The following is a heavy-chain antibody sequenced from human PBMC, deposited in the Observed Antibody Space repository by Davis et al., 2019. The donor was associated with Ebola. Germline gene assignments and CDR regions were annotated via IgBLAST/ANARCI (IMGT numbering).Heavy chain of an antibody. J-gene: IGHJ3*02. D-gene: IGHD3-22*01. Sequence: ASVKVSCKASGYRFTSYYMHWVRQAPGQGLEWMGINNPITGGTSYAQNFQVRVNMTRDTSTSTVYMELSSLRSEDTAVYYCAREGGRYYDSSGYVFDIWSQGTMVKVSS. CDR1: GYRFTSYY. V-gene: IGHV1-46*01. CDR3: AREGGRYYDSSGYVFDI. CDR2: NNPITGGT.